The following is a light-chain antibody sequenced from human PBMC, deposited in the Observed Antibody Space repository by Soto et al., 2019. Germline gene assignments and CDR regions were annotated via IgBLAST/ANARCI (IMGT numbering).Light chain of an antibody. J-gene: IGLJ1*01. V-gene: IGLV2-14*01. Sequence: QSVLNQPASVSGSPGQSITISCTGTSSDVGGYNYVSWYQQHPGKAPKLMIYDVSNRPSGVSNRFSGSKSGNTASLTISGLQAEDEADYYCSSYTSSSKVFGTGTKLTVL. CDR2: DVS. CDR3: SSYTSSSKV. CDR1: SSDVGGYNY.